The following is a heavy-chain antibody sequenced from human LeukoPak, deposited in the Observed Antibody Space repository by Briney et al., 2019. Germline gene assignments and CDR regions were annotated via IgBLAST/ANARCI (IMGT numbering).Heavy chain of an antibody. CDR3: AKDEEQWLVQYYYYGMDV. V-gene: IGHV3-30*18. J-gene: IGHJ6*02. D-gene: IGHD6-19*01. CDR2: ISYDGSNK. Sequence: GGSLRLSCAASGVTFSSYNMNWVRQAPGKGLEWVPVISYDGSNKYYADSVKGRFTISRDNSKNTLYLQMNSLRAEDTAVYYCAKDEEQWLVQYYYYGMDVWGQGTTVTVSS. CDR1: GVTFSSYN.